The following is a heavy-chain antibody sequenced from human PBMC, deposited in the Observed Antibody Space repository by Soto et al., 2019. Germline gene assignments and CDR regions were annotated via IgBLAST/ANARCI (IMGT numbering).Heavy chain of an antibody. D-gene: IGHD3-10*01. V-gene: IGHV4-4*07. J-gene: IGHJ6*02. CDR3: ARDDTYGSGRTPYYYHGMDV. Sequence: SETLSLTCTVSGGSISSYYWSWIRQPAGKGLEWIGRIYTSGSTNYNPSLKSRVTMSVDTSKNQFSLKLSSVTAADTAVYYCARDDTYGSGRTPYYYHGMDVWGQGTTVTV. CDR2: IYTSGST. CDR1: GGSISSYY.